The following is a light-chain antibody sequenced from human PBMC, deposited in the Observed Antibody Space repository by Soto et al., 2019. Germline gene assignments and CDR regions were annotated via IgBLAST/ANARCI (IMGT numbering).Light chain of an antibody. J-gene: IGLJ2*01. CDR2: EGS. V-gene: IGLV2-23*01. Sequence: QSALTQPASVSGSPGQSITISCTGTSSDVGSYNLVSWYQQHPGKAPKLMIYEGSKRPSGVSNRFSGSKSGNTASLTISGLQAEDEADYYCCSYAGSSTSGVVFGGGTKPPS. CDR1: SSDVGSYNL. CDR3: CSYAGSSTSGVV.